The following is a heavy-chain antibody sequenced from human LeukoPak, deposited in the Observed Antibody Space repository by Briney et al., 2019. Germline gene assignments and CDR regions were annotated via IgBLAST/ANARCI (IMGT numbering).Heavy chain of an antibody. CDR2: IYYSGST. J-gene: IGHJ2*01. Sequence: SETLSLTCTVSGGSISSYYWSWIRQPPGKGLEWIGYIYYSGSTNYNPSLKSRVTISVDTSKNQFSLKLSSVTAADTAVYYCASIGYDSSGYFWYFDLWGRGTLVTVSS. D-gene: IGHD3-22*01. V-gene: IGHV4-59*01. CDR3: ASIGYDSSGYFWYFDL. CDR1: GGSISSYY.